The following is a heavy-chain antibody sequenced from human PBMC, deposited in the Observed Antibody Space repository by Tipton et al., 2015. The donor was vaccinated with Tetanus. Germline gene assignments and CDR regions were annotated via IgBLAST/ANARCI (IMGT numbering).Heavy chain of an antibody. CDR1: CVSVTTYH. CDR3: ATDRRGPGEVRGLDN. J-gene: IGHJ4*02. D-gene: IGHD3-10*01. V-gene: IGHV4-59*02. Sequence: LRLSCNVSCVSVTTYHWSWIRQPPGKGLEWIGYITDTGRTNYSPSLRNRLTISIDTSKTHFSLRLDSVTAADTAVYYCATDRRGPGEVRGLDNWGQGTLVTVSS. CDR2: ITDTGRT.